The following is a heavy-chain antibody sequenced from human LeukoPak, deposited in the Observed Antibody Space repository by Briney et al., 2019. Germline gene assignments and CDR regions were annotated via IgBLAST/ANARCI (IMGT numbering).Heavy chain of an antibody. V-gene: IGHV3-7*03. D-gene: IGHD6-6*01. Sequence: GGSLSLSCAVSGWSFSSYWMSWVRQVAGKGLEWVSSINEVGSDTRYADSVRGRFTISRDNAKNSLYLQMNSLRVEDTATYYCAGEPRQLAYWGQGTLVTVSS. CDR1: GWSFSSYW. CDR3: AGEPRQLAY. J-gene: IGHJ4*02. CDR2: INEVGSDT.